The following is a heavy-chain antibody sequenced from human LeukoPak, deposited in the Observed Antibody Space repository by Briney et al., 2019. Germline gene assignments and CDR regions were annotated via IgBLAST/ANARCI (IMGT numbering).Heavy chain of an antibody. Sequence: GGSLRLSCAASGFTVSGNYMSWVRQAPGKGLEFVSVIYSGGSKYYADPVKGRFTISRDNSKNTLYLQMNSLRAEDTAVYYCAKGRGGYSYSLYAFDIWGQGTMVTVSS. CDR2: IYSGGSK. J-gene: IGHJ3*02. D-gene: IGHD5-18*01. V-gene: IGHV3-53*05. CDR3: AKGRGGYSYSLYAFDI. CDR1: GFTVSGNY.